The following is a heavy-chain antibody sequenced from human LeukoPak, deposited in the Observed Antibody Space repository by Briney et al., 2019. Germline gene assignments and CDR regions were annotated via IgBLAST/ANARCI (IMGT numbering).Heavy chain of an antibody. V-gene: IGHV3-21*01. CDR3: ARDLGGGGIFDY. CDR1: GFTFSSYS. D-gene: IGHD3-16*01. J-gene: IGHJ4*02. CDR2: ISSSSSYI. Sequence: GSLRLSXAASGFTFSSYSMNWVRQDPGKGLEWVSSISSSSSYIYYADSVKGRFTISRDNAKNSLYLQMNSLRAEDTAVYYCARDLGGGGIFDYWGQGTLVTVSS.